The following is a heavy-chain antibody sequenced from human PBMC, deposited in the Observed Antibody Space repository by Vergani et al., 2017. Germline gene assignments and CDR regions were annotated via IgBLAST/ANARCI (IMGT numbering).Heavy chain of an antibody. D-gene: IGHD4-23*01. J-gene: IGHJ4*02. V-gene: IGHV7-4-1*02. CDR2: INTISGNP. Sequence: QVQLVQSGSELKKPGASVKVSCKASGYTFTRYAMNWVRQAPGQGLEWMGWINTISGNPTYAQGFTGRFLFSLDTSVSTAYLQISSLQAADTAVYYCATKNGGNDETMGYWGQGTLVTVSS. CDR1: GYTFTRYA. CDR3: ATKNGGNDETMGY.